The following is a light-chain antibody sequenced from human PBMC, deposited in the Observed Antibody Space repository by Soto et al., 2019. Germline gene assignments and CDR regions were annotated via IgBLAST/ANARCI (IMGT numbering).Light chain of an antibody. CDR2: DAS. J-gene: IGKJ3*01. CDR3: QRHNSAPPVT. V-gene: IGKV1-27*01. Sequence: DMQMTQSPSSLSASVGDRVTITCRASQDINNYLAWYQQKPGQPPKLLIYDASTLQSGVPSRFSGSGSGTDFTLTISSLQPEDVATYYCQRHNSAPPVTFGPGTKV. CDR1: QDINNY.